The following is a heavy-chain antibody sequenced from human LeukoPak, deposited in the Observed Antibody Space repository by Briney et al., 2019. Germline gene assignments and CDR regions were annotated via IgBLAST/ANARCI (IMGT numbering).Heavy chain of an antibody. V-gene: IGHV3-73*01. CDR1: GFTLSGSS. D-gene: IGHD3-9*01. CDR2: ARRKADYYAT. J-gene: IGHJ4*02. Sequence: GGSLRLSRAASGFTLSGSSLHWVRQASGKGLEGVGRARRKADYYATAYSASVHGRFTVSRDDSTNAAYLQMNSLKPEDTAIYYCATFDWGSSPKWGQGSRVTVSS. CDR3: ATFDWGSSPK.